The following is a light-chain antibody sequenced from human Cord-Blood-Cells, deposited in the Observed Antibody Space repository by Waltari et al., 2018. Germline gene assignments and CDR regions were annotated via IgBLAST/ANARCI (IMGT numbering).Light chain of an antibody. CDR1: SSDVGSSNL. CDR3: CSYAGSPYV. V-gene: IGLV2-23*02. Sequence: QSALTQPASVSGSPGQSITISCTGTSSDVGSSNLVSWYQQHPGKAPKLMIYEVSKRPSGVSNRFSGSKSGNTASLTISGLQAEDEADYYCCSYAGSPYVFGTGTKVTVL. CDR2: EVS. J-gene: IGLJ1*01.